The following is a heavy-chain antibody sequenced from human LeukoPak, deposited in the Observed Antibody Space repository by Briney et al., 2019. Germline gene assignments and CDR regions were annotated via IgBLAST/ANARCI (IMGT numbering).Heavy chain of an antibody. CDR2: INPNSGET. CDR3: ARDIDCSSTSCPELDY. D-gene: IGHD2-2*01. J-gene: IGHJ4*02. V-gene: IGHV1-2*02. CDR1: GYTFTGAY. Sequence: ASVKVSCKASGYTFTGAYMHWVRQAPGQGLEWMGWINPNSGETRFAQKFQGRVTMTRDTSISTAYMDLGGLRSDDTAVYYCARDIDCSSTSCPELDYWGQGTLVTVSS.